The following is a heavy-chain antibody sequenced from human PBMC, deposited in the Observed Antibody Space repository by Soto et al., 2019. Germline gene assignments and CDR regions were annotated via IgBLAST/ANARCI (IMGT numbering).Heavy chain of an antibody. V-gene: IGHV6-1*01. J-gene: IGHJ5*02. CDR2: TYYRSRFFS. CDR3: VRDRYSSSGWFDP. CDR1: GDSVSSYSAA. D-gene: IGHD3-10*01. Sequence: SQTLSLTCAISGDSVSSYSAAWNWIRQSPSGGLEWLGRTYYRSRFFSDYAESVKSRIIINPDTSKNQFSLQLTSVTPEDTAVYYCVRDRYSSSGWFDPWGQGTPVTVSS.